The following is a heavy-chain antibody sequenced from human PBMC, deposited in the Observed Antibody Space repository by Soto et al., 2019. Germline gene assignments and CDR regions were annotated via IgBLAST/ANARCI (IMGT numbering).Heavy chain of an antibody. D-gene: IGHD2-21*02. V-gene: IGHV4-39*01. Sequence: PSETLSLTCTVSGGSISSSSHYWGWIRQPPGKGLEWIGSIYYSGSTYYNPSLKSRVTISVDTSKNQFSLKLSSVTAADTAVYYCARVIVVVTAKFDYWGQGTLVTVSS. CDR3: ARVIVVVTAKFDY. J-gene: IGHJ4*02. CDR1: GGSISSSSHY. CDR2: IYYSGST.